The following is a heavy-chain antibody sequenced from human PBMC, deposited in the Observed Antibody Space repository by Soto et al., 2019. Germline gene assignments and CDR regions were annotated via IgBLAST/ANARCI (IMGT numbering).Heavy chain of an antibody. CDR1: GFSLSSDRMG. J-gene: IGHJ5*02. CDR2: IFSNDQK. V-gene: IGHV2-26*01. Sequence: QVTLKESGPVLVKPTETLTLTCTVSGFSLSSDRMGVGWIRQPPGKALEWLAHIFSNDQKSYSTSLKSRLSISRYASKSQVVLTMTNMDPVDTAAYYCARIRSRGDYVAGWFDPWGQGTLVTVSS. CDR3: ARIRSRGDYVAGWFDP. D-gene: IGHD4-17*01.